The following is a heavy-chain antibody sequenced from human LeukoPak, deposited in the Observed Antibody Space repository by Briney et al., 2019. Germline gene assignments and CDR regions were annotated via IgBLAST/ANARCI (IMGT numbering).Heavy chain of an antibody. J-gene: IGHJ4*02. CDR1: AFTFSSYA. Sequence: GGSLRLSCAASAFTFSSYAMSWVRQAPGKGLEWVSAISGSGAGTYYADSVKGRFTISRDNSKNTLYLQMNSLRAEDTAVYYCAKERYSSASGFDYWGQGTLVTVSS. CDR3: AKERYSSASGFDY. V-gene: IGHV3-23*01. D-gene: IGHD6-19*01. CDR2: ISGSGAGT.